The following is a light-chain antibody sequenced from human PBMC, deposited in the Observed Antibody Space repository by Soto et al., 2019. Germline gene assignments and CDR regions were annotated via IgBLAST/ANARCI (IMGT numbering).Light chain of an antibody. J-gene: IGKJ1*01. CDR3: QQYGSLSWT. CDR1: QSVSTTY. CDR2: GAS. Sequence: EIVLTQSPGTLSLSPGERATLSCRASQSVSTTYLAWYQQKAGQAPRLLISGASSRATGVPDRFSGSGSGTDFTLTITRLEPEDFALYYCQQYGSLSWTFGQGTKVEIK. V-gene: IGKV3-20*01.